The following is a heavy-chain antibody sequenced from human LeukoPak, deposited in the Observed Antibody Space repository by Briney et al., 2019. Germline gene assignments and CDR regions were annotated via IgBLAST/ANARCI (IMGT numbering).Heavy chain of an antibody. CDR2: ITSSSGTI. Sequence: GGSLRLSCAASGFTFSTYSMNWVRQAPGKGLEWVSYITSSSGTIYYGDSVKGRFTISRDNAKNSLYLQMNSLRAEDTAVYYCARDPGSYGYAFDCWGQGTQVTVSS. J-gene: IGHJ4*02. D-gene: IGHD3-16*01. CDR1: GFTFSTYS. V-gene: IGHV3-48*04. CDR3: ARDPGSYGYAFDC.